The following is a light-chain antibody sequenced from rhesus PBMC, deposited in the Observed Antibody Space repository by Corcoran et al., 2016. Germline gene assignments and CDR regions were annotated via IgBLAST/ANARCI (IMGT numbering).Light chain of an antibody. CDR3: YQHSSGYS. V-gene: IGKV3-10*01. Sequence: QVILTQSPATLSLSPGERATLSCRASQSVSSYLAWYQQKPGQAPRLLIYGASSRSTGIPDRFRGSGSGTDVTLTISSLEPEDVGVYHCYQHSSGYSFGQGTKVEIK. CDR2: GAS. J-gene: IGKJ2*01. CDR1: QSVSSY.